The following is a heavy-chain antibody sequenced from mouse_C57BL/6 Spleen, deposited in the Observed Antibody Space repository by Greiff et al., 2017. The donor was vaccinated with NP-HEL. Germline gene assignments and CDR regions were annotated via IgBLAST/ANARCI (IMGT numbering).Heavy chain of an antibody. CDR3: ARGPGYSYYFDY. D-gene: IGHD2-3*01. Sequence: VQLQQPGAELVRPGTSVKLSCKASGYTFTSYWMHWVKQRPGQGLEWIGVIDPSDSYTNYNQKFKGKATLTVDTSSSTAYMQLSSLTSEDSAVYYCARGPGYSYYFDYWGQGTTLTVSS. CDR1: GYTFTSYW. CDR2: IDPSDSYT. J-gene: IGHJ2*01. V-gene: IGHV1-59*01.